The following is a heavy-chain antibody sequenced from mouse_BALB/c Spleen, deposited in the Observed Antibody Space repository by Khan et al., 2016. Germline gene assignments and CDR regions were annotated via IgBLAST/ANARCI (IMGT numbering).Heavy chain of an antibody. CDR3: ARGDYGYDGAMDY. D-gene: IGHD2-2*01. V-gene: IGHV2-6-7*01. CDR1: GFSLTGYG. Sequence: QVQLKQSGPGLVAPSQSLSITCTVSGFSLTGYGVNWVRQPPGKGLEWLGMIWGDGSTDYNSALKSRLSIRKDNSKCQVFLKMNSLQTDDTARYYCARGDYGYDGAMDYWGPGTTVTGSS. CDR2: IWGDGST. J-gene: IGHJ4*01.